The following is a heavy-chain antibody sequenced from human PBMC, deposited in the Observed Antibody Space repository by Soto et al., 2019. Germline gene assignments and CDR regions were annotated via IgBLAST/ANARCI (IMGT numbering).Heavy chain of an antibody. D-gene: IGHD6-13*01. Sequence: ASVKVSCKASDYTFTSYGIIWVRQDPGQGLEWIGWISVYNGNTNYAQKFRGRVTMTTDISTTTAYMEMRSLRSDDTAVYYCARSGSSWNLREFDYWGQGTLVTVSS. CDR2: ISVYNGNT. CDR3: ARSGSSWNLREFDY. V-gene: IGHV1-18*01. J-gene: IGHJ4*02. CDR1: DYTFTSYG.